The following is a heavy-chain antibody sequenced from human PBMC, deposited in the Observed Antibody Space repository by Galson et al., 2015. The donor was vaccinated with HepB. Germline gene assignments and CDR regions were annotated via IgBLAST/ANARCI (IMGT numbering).Heavy chain of an antibody. CDR2: INAGNGNT. CDR1: GYTFTSYA. Sequence: SVKVSCKASGYTFTSYAMHWVRQAPGQRLEWMGWINAGNGNTKYSQKFQGRVTITRDTSASTAYMELSSLRSEDTAVYYCARGYSSSWYKIYYYYGMDVWGQGTTVTVSS. D-gene: IGHD6-13*01. J-gene: IGHJ6*02. V-gene: IGHV1-3*01. CDR3: ARGYSSSWYKIYYYYGMDV.